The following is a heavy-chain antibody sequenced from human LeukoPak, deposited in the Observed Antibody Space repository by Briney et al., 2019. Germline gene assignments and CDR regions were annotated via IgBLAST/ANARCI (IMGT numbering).Heavy chain of an antibody. V-gene: IGHV1-8*02. CDR3: ARNHGYRDY. CDR1: GYTFTGYY. D-gene: IGHD5-24*01. CDR2: MNPNSGNT. J-gene: IGHJ4*02. Sequence: ASVKVSCKASGYTFTGYYMHWVRQAPGQGLEWMGWMNPNSGNTGYAQKFQGRVTMTRNTSISTAYMELSSLRSEDTAVYYCARNHGYRDYWGQGTLVTVSS.